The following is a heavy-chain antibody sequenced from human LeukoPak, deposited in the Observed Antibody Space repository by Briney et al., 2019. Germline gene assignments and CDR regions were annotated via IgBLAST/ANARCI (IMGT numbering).Heavy chain of an antibody. CDR1: GYTFTSYG. J-gene: IGHJ4*02. CDR2: ISAYNGNT. V-gene: IGHV1-18*01. D-gene: IGHD6-19*01. CDR3: AREPIVRSSGWYDY. Sequence: ASVKVSCKASGYTFTSYGISWVRQAPGQGLEWMGWISAYNGNTNYAQKLQGRVTMTTDTSTSTAYMELSRLRSDDTAVYYCAREPIVRSSGWYDYWGQGTLVTVSS.